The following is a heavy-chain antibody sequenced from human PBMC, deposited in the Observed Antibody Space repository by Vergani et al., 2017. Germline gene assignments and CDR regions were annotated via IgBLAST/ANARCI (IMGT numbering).Heavy chain of an antibody. CDR1: GGTFSSSA. D-gene: IGHD2-2*01. J-gene: IGHJ6*02. Sequence: QVQLVQSGAEVKKPGSSVKVSCKASGGTFSSSAISWVRQAPGQGLEWMGGIIPIFGTANYSQKFQGRVTITADESTSTAYMELRSLRSEDTAVYYCAGTAARSYSYYYYGMDVWGQGTTVTVSS. CDR3: AGTAARSYSYYYYGMDV. CDR2: IIPIFGTA. V-gene: IGHV1-69*12.